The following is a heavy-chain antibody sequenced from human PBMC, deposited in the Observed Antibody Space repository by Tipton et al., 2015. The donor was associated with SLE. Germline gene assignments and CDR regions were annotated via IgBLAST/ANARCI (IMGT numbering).Heavy chain of an antibody. D-gene: IGHD6-19*01. CDR3: ATSGWYEGLDY. Sequence: TLSLTCTVSGDSITSGGYYWGWIRQAPGKGLEWIGSISYSGNTYYNPSLKSRVTISVDTPNNQFSLKMNSVTAADTAVYYCATSGWYEGLDYWGQGTLVAVSS. V-gene: IGHV4-39*07. CDR1: GDSITSGGYY. J-gene: IGHJ4*02. CDR2: ISYSGNT.